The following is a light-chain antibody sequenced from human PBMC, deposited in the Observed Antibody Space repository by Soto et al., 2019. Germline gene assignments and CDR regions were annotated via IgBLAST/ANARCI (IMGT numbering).Light chain of an antibody. CDR3: QQYNSYPWT. Sequence: DIQMTQSLSTVSASVGDRVTITCRASQSISSWLAWYQQKPGKAPKLLIYKASSLESGVPSRFSGSGSGTEFTLTISSLQPDDFAIYYCQQYNSYPWTFGQGTRVEIK. CDR1: QSISSW. J-gene: IGKJ1*01. CDR2: KAS. V-gene: IGKV1-5*03.